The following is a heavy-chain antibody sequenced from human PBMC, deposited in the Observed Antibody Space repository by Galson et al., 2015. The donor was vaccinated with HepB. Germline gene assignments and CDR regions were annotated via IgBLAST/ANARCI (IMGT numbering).Heavy chain of an antibody. Sequence: SLRLSCAASGLTVSSNYMSWVRQAPGKGLEWVSVVGVGGDNIHYADSVKGRFTISRDNSKNTLYLQMNSLRAEDTAVYYCARASNYYDSSGYQNLGAFDIWGQGTMVAVSS. D-gene: IGHD3-22*01. V-gene: IGHV3-53*01. J-gene: IGHJ3*02. CDR2: VGVGGDNI. CDR1: GLTVSSNY. CDR3: ARASNYYDSSGYQNLGAFDI.